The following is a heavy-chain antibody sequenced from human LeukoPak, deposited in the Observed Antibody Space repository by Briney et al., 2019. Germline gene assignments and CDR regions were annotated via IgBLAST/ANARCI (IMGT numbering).Heavy chain of an antibody. Sequence: ASVKVSCKASGFTFTGYYVQWLRQAPGQGLEWVGWMYFNSGATRYALKFQGRVTMTRDTSINTAYMELSSLRADDTAMYYCAREGSSGQDWYAFDVWGQETMVTVSS. J-gene: IGHJ3*01. CDR2: MYFNSGAT. CDR1: GFTFTGYY. CDR3: AREGSSGQDWYAFDV. D-gene: IGHD5-12*01. V-gene: IGHV1-2*02.